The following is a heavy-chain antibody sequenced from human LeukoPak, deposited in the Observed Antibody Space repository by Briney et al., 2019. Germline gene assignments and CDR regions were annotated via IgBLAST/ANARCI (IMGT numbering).Heavy chain of an antibody. J-gene: IGHJ4*02. CDR3: ARDPSIAAAGREIDY. CDR2: ISSSSSTI. V-gene: IGHV3-48*01. D-gene: IGHD6-13*01. CDR1: GFTFSSYA. Sequence: GGSLRLSCAASGFTFSSYAMSWVRQAPGKGLEWVSYISSSSSTIYYADSVKGRFTISRDNAKNSLYLQMNSLRAEDTAVYYCARDPSIAAAGREIDYWGQGTLVTVSS.